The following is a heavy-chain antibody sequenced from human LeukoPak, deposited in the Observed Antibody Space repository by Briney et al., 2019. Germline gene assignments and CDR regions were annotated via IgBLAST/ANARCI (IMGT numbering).Heavy chain of an antibody. Sequence: GGSLRLSCAASGFTFSSYAMSWVRQAPGKGLEWVSAISGSGGSTYYADSVKGRFTISRDNSKNTLYLQMNSQRAEDTAVYYCAKDNEDSSGWPLLFDYWGQGTLVTVSS. CDR1: GFTFSSYA. CDR2: ISGSGGST. J-gene: IGHJ4*02. V-gene: IGHV3-23*01. D-gene: IGHD6-19*01. CDR3: AKDNEDSSGWPLLFDY.